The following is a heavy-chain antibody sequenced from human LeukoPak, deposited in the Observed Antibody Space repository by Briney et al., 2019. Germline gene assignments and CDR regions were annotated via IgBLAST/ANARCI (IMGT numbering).Heavy chain of an antibody. V-gene: IGHV3-43*02. CDR2: ISEDGGST. Sequence: GGSLRLSCAASGFTFDDYAMHWVRQAPGKGLEWVSLISEDGGSTYYADSVKGRFTISRDNAKNSLYLQMNSLRAEDTAVYYCARDLHSSKYWGQGTLVTVSS. D-gene: IGHD6-13*01. J-gene: IGHJ4*02. CDR1: GFTFDDYA. CDR3: ARDLHSSKY.